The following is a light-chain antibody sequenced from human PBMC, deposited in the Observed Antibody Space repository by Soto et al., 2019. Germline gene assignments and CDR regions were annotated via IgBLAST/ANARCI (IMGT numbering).Light chain of an antibody. J-gene: IGKJ1*01. V-gene: IGKV3-20*01. CDR1: QSVRRSY. Sequence: EIVLTQSPGTLSLSPGESATLSCRARQSVRRSYLAWYQQNPGQAPRLLIYGASSRATGIPDRFSGSGSGTDFTLTISRLEPEDFAVYYCQQYGSSPWTFGQGTKVDIK. CDR2: GAS. CDR3: QQYGSSPWT.